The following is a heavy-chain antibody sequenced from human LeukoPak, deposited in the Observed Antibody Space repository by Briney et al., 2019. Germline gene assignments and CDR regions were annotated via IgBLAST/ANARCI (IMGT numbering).Heavy chain of an antibody. J-gene: IGHJ4*02. Sequence: GGSLRLSCAASGFTVSSNYMSWVRQAPGKGLEWVSVIYSGGSTYYADSVKGRFTISRDNSKNTLYLQMDSLRAEDTAVYYCAKDLVGVAVAGTWGQGTLVTVSS. CDR2: IYSGGST. CDR3: AKDLVGVAVAGT. CDR1: GFTVSSNY. D-gene: IGHD6-19*01. V-gene: IGHV3-53*01.